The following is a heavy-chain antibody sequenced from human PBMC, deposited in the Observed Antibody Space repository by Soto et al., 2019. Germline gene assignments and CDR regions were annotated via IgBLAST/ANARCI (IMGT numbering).Heavy chain of an antibody. Sequence: EVQLVESGGGLVQPGGSLRLSCAASGFTFSSYWMSWVRQAPGKGLEWVANIKQDGSEKYYVDSVKGRFTISRDNAKNSLYLKMNSLSAEDTAVYYCARDQGRRGIYYYRWGQGTLVTVSS. D-gene: IGHD1-26*01. J-gene: IGHJ5*02. V-gene: IGHV3-7*04. CDR2: IKQDGSEK. CDR3: ARDQGRRGIYYYR. CDR1: GFTFSSYW.